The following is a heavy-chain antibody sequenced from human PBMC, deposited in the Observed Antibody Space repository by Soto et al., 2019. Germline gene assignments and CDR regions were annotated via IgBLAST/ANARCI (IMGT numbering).Heavy chain of an antibody. CDR3: VRDNRVLSA. J-gene: IGHJ6*02. CDR1: GFTFNRHG. Sequence: EVQLVESGGGLVQPGGSLRLSCGASGFTFNRHGMNWVRQAPGKGLEWVSYISSNSSSTYYADSVKARFTISRDNAKKSLYLQMNSLGDEDTAVYYCVRDNRVLSAWGQGTTVTVSS. V-gene: IGHV3-48*02. CDR2: ISSNSSST.